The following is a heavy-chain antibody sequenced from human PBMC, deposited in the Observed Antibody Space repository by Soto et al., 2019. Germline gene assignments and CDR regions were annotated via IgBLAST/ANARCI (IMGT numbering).Heavy chain of an antibody. J-gene: IGHJ6*02. Sequence: GGSLRLSCAASGFTFSSYAMSWVRQAPGKGLEWVSAISGSGGSTYYADSVKGRFTISRDNSKNTLYLQMNSLGAEDTAVYYCAKEAVAGLNYYYYGMDVWGQGTTVTVSS. CDR2: ISGSGGST. CDR1: GFTFSSYA. D-gene: IGHD6-19*01. V-gene: IGHV3-23*01. CDR3: AKEAVAGLNYYYYGMDV.